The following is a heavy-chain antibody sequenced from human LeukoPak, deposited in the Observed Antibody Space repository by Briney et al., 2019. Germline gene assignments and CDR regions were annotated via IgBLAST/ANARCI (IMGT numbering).Heavy chain of an antibody. CDR3: ARTYYDFWSGYYSTRFDY. V-gene: IGHV4-59*01. CDR1: GGSISSYY. J-gene: IGHJ4*02. Sequence: SETLSLTCTVSGGSISSYYWSWIRQPAGKGLEWIGYIYYSGSTNYNPSLKSRVTISVDTSKNQFSLKLSSVTAADTAVYYCARTYYDFWSGYYSTRFDYWGQGTLVTVSS. CDR2: IYYSGST. D-gene: IGHD3-3*01.